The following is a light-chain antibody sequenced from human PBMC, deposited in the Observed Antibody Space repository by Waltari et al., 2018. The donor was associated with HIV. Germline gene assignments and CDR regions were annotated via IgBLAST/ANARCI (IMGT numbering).Light chain of an antibody. CDR1: SSTIGNTD. CDR2: MNN. J-gene: IGLJ3*02. CDR3: ATWDDSLYGM. V-gene: IGLV1-44*01. Sequence: QSVLTQPPSSSGTPGQTVVISCSGNSSTIGNTDVTGYQVLPGSGPRLLIYMNNYLPAGVPGLFAGSRSGTSASLAIHALQSEDEADYYCATWDDSLYGMFGGGTKLTV.